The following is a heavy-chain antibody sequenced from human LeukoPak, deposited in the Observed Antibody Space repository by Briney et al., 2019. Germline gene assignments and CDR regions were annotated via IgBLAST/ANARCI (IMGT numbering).Heavy chain of an antibody. CDR2: VFYSGST. V-gene: IGHV4-39*01. J-gene: IGHJ2*01. Sequence: SETLSLTCTVSGGSISSSDYFWGWIRQPPGKGLEWIGTVFYSGSTYYNPSLKSRVTISIDTSKNQFSLKLSSVTAADTSIYYCARHRRTYPWYFDLWGRGTLVTVSS. CDR3: ARHRRTYPWYFDL. CDR1: GGSISSSDYF. D-gene: IGHD2-8*01.